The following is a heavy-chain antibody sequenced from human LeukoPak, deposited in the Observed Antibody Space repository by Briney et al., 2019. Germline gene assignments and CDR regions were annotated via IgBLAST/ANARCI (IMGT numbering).Heavy chain of an antibody. D-gene: IGHD3-3*01. J-gene: IGHJ3*02. CDR3: ARERITIFGVVIIGGDAFDI. V-gene: IGHV3-7*01. CDR1: GFTFSSYW. Sequence: GSLRLSCAASGFTFSSYWMSWVRQAPGKGLEWVANIKQDGSEKYYVDSVKGRFTISRGNAKNSLYLQMNSLRAEDTAVYYCARERITIFGVVIIGGDAFDIWGQGTMVTVSS. CDR2: IKQDGSEK.